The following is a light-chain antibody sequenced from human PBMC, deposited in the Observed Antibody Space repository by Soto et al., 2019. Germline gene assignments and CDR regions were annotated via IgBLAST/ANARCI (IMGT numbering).Light chain of an antibody. CDR1: SSDVGTYNY. Sequence: QSALTQPSSVSGSPGQSITISCTGTSSDVGTYNYVSWYQHRPGKAPKLMIYDVSYRPSGVSNRFSGSKSANTASLTISGLQAEAEADYYCSSYTTSNTQVFGGGTKLTFL. CDR3: SSYTTSNTQV. V-gene: IGLV2-14*01. J-gene: IGLJ2*01. CDR2: DVS.